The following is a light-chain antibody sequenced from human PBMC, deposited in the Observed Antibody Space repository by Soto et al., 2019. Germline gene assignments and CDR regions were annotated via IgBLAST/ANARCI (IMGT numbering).Light chain of an antibody. CDR1: KGISSY. J-gene: IGKJ4*01. CDR2: AAS. CDR3: QQLNSYPLT. Sequence: IQLTESPSSLSASVGDRVTIACRASKGISSYLAWYQQKPGEAPNLLIYAASTLQSGVPSRFSGSGSGTDFTLTISSLQPEDFATYYSQQLNSYPLTFGGGTKVDIK. V-gene: IGKV1-9*01.